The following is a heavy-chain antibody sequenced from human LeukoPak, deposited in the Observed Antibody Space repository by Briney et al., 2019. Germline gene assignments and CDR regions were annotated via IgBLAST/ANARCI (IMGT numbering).Heavy chain of an antibody. CDR2: INPDGTST. V-gene: IGHV3-74*01. CDR3: ARGHDYGNS. J-gene: IGHJ4*02. CDR1: GFPYSTYW. Sequence: PGGSLRLSCAVSGFPYSTYWMHGVRQTPGKRLVWVSRINPDGTSTNYADSVKGRFTISRDNSKNTLYLQMNSLRAEDTAVYYCARGHDYGNSWGQGTLVTVSS. D-gene: IGHD4-17*01.